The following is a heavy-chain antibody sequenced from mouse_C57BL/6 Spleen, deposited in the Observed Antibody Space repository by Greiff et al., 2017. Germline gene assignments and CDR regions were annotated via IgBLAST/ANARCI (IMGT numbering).Heavy chain of an antibody. J-gene: IGHJ4*01. V-gene: IGHV1-81*01. CDR1: GYTFTSYG. CDR2: IYPRSGNT. D-gene: IGHD1-1*01. CDR3: ARGDYYGSSYGYAMDY. Sequence: QVQLQQSGAELARPGASVKLSCKASGYTFTSYGISWVKQRTGQGLEWIGEIYPRSGNTYYNKKFKGKATLTADKSSSTAYMELRSLTSEDSAVYFCARGDYYGSSYGYAMDYWGQGTSVTVSS.